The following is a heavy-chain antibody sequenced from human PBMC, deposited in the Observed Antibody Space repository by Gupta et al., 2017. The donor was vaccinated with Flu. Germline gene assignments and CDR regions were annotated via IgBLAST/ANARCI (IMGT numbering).Heavy chain of an antibody. CDR1: GYTFIDYY. J-gene: IGHJ4*02. D-gene: IGHD6-13*01. CDR3: ARPLAAGAGTTFAF. CDR2: INPHSGAI. Sequence: QVQLVQSGPEMKKPGASVKVSCKAAGYTFIDYYLHWVRQAPGQGTEWMGWINPHSGAIEYAQKFQGRVTMTRDTSISLAYMELSSLRSDDSALYYCARPLAAGAGTTFAFWGQGTPVTVSS. V-gene: IGHV1-2*02.